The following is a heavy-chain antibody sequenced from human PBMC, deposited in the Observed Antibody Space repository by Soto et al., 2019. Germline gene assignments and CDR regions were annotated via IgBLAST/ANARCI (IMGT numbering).Heavy chain of an antibody. D-gene: IGHD5-12*01. CDR1: GGSISSGGYY. J-gene: IGHJ5*02. CDR3: ARSSGYGDWFDP. CDR2: IYYSGSN. V-gene: IGHV4-31*03. Sequence: QVQLQESGPGLVKPSQTLSLTCTVSGGSISSGGYYWSWIRQHPGKGLEWIGYIYYSGSNYYNPSVKSRVTISVDTSKNQFSLKLSSVTAADKDVYYCARSSGYGDWFDPWGQGTLVTVSS.